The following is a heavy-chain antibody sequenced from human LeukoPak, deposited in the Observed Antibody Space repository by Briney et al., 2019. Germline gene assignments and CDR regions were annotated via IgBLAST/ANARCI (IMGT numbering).Heavy chain of an antibody. V-gene: IGHV3-30*03. Sequence: GGSLRLSCAASGFTFSSYGMHWVRQAPGKGLEWVAVISYDGSNKYYADSVKGRFTISRDNSKNTLYLQMNSLRAEDTAVYYCATSRDWRVESWGRGIAVTVSS. CDR1: GFTFSSYG. CDR2: ISYDGSNK. CDR3: ATSRDWRVES. D-gene: IGHD2-21*02. J-gene: IGHJ4*02.